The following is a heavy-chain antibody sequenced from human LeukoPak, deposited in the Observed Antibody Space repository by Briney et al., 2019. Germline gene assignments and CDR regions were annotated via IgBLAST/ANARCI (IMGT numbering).Heavy chain of an antibody. CDR2: INHSGST. V-gene: IGHV4-34*01. J-gene: IGHJ4*02. CDR3: ARARYGDYVTFDY. D-gene: IGHD4-17*01. CDR1: GGSFSGYY. Sequence: SETLSLTCAVYGGSFSGYYRSWIRQPPGKGLEWIGEINHSGSTNYNPSLKSRVTISVDTSKNQFSLKLSSVTAADTAVYYCARARYGDYVTFDYWGQGTLVTVSS.